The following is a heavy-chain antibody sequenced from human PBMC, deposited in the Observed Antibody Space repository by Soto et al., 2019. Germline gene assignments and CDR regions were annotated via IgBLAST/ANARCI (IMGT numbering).Heavy chain of an antibody. CDR2: ITSTDSAI. CDR3: ARLNQYYYYGLDV. Sequence: QVQLVESGGGLVKPEGSLRLSCAASGFTFSDYYMTWIRQAPGKGLEWVSYITSTDSAIYYADSVKGRFTVSRDNAKSSLYLQMNSLRAEDTAVYYGARLNQYYYYGLDVWGQGTTVTVSS. J-gene: IGHJ6*02. D-gene: IGHD2-2*01. CDR1: GFTFSDYY. V-gene: IGHV3-11*01.